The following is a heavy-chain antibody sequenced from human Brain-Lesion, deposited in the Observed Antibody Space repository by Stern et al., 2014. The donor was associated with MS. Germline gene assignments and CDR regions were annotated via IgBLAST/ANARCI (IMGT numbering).Heavy chain of an antibody. D-gene: IGHD3-3*01. CDR3: ARDQRGITIFGVVTDYYYLGMDV. V-gene: IGHV1-2*02. J-gene: IGHJ6*02. CDR1: GYIFTGYY. Sequence: VQLVQSGAEVKKPGASVKVSCKTSGYIFTGYYIHWVRQAPGQGLEGMALINPNNGGRKYAQKFQGRVTMSRDTSISTAYVELSSLTSDDTAVYYCARDQRGITIFGVVTDYYYLGMDVWGQGTTVTVSS. CDR2: INPNNGGR.